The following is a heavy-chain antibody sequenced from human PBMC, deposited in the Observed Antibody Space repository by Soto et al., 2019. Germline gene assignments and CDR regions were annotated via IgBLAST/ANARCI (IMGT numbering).Heavy chain of an antibody. Sequence: KPGGSLRLSCAASGFNFSSYSMNWVRQAPGKGLEWVSSISSSSSYIYYADSLKGRFTISRDNAKNSLYLQMNSLRAEDTAVYYCARGYGYYYDMDVWGQGTTVTVSS. CDR2: ISSSSSYI. V-gene: IGHV3-21*01. CDR3: ARGYGYYYDMDV. J-gene: IGHJ6*02. D-gene: IGHD1-1*01. CDR1: GFNFSSYS.